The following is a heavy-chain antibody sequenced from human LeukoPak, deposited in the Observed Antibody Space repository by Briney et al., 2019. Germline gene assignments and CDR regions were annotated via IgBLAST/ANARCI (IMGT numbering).Heavy chain of an antibody. CDR3: AKATSSGWDHYFDY. CDR1: GFTFDDYA. D-gene: IGHD6-19*01. V-gene: IGHV3-9*01. J-gene: IGHJ4*02. CDR2: ISWNSGSI. Sequence: PGGSLRLSCAASGFTFDDYAMHWVRRAPGKGLEWVSGISWNSGSIGYADSVKGRFTISRDNAKNSLYLQMNSLRAEDTALYYCAKATSSGWDHYFDYWGQGTLVTVSS.